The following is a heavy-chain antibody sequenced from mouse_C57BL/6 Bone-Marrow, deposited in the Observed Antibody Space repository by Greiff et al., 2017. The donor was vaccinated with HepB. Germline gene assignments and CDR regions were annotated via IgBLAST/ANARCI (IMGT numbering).Heavy chain of an antibody. CDR2: INPSTGGT. CDR3: AREGYGNYSFFFDY. V-gene: IGHV1-42*01. CDR1: GYSFTGYY. J-gene: IGHJ2*01. D-gene: IGHD2-10*02. Sequence: VQLQQSGPELVKPGASVKISCKASGYSFTGYYMNWVKQSPEKSLEWIGEINPSTGGTTYNQKFKAKATLTVDKSSSTAYMQLKSLTSEDSAVYYCAREGYGNYSFFFDYWGQGTTLTVSS.